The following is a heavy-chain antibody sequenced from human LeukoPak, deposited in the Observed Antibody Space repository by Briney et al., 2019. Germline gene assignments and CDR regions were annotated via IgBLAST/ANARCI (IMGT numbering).Heavy chain of an antibody. CDR3: VRHGGTLGYFDF. Sequence: ASETLSLTCTVSGHSLSSYYWSWIRQPPGKGLEWIGYIYYGGTTNYNPSLKRRVSISADSPKNQFSLRLTSVTRADTALYYCVRHGGTLGYFDFWGPGTLVTV. J-gene: IGHJ4*02. CDR1: GHSLSSYY. CDR2: IYYGGTT. V-gene: IGHV4-59*08. D-gene: IGHD1-26*01.